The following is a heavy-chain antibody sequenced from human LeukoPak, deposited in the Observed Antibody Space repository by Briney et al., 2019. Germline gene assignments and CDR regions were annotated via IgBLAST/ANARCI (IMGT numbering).Heavy chain of an antibody. J-gene: IGHJ4*02. D-gene: IGHD6-13*01. CDR1: GYTFTSYG. Sequence: ASVKVSCKASGYTFTSYGISWVRQAPGQGLEWMGWISAYNGNTNYAQKLQGGVTMTTDTSTSTAYMELRSLRSDDTAVYYCARDNPGIAAAGIIGFDYWGQGTLVTVSS. CDR2: ISAYNGNT. V-gene: IGHV1-18*04. CDR3: ARDNPGIAAAGIIGFDY.